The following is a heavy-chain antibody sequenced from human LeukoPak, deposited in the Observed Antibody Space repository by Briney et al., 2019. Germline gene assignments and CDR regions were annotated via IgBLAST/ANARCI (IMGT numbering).Heavy chain of an antibody. J-gene: IGHJ4*02. V-gene: IGHV1-3*01. CDR2: INAGNGNT. Sequence: GASVKVSCKASGYTFTSYAMHWVRQAPRQRLEWMGWINAGNGNTKYSQKFQGRVTITRDTSASTAYMELSSLRSEDTAVYYCARDDVAARPLDYWGQGTLVTVSS. CDR1: GYTFTSYA. CDR3: ARDDVAARPLDY. D-gene: IGHD6-6*01.